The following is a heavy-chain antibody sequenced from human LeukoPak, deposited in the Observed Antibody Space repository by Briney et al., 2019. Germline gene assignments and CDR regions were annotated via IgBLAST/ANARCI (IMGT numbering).Heavy chain of an antibody. CDR3: ARDWIGDGYNYYHYFDY. V-gene: IGHV3-11*01. CDR1: GFTFSVSY. Sequence: GGSLRLSCSASGFTFSVSYMSWIRQAPGKGLEWISYISSSGSTIYYADSVRGRFTISRDNAKNSLYLQMNRLRAEDTAVYYCARDWIGDGYNYYHYFDYWGQGTLVTVSS. D-gene: IGHD5-24*01. CDR2: ISSSGSTI. J-gene: IGHJ4*02.